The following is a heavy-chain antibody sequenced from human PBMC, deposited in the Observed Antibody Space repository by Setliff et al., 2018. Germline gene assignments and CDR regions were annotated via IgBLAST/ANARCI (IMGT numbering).Heavy chain of an antibody. CDR1: GGSITSYY. J-gene: IGHJ4*02. CDR3: ARQRGNSGFLDF. V-gene: IGHV4-59*13. CDR2: VYYDGAT. D-gene: IGHD5-12*01. Sequence: SETLSLTCTVSGGSITSYYWSWIRQPPGKGLEWLGYVYYDGATNYNPSLKSRLTISVDTSNNQFSLRLTSVTAADAAVYYCARQRGNSGFLDFWGQGALVTVSS.